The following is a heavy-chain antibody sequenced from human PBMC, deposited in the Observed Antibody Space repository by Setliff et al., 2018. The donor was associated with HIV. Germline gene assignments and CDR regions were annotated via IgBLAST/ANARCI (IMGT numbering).Heavy chain of an antibody. CDR1: GYSVSSGYY. CDR3: ARGITPPTRQGYYYMDV. CDR2: VYYSGQD. Sequence: SETLSLTCAVSGYSVSSGYYWGWIRQTPDKGLEWIGRVYYSGQDDHNPSLTRRLTISVDTSNNQFSLSLTSVTAADTAIYYCARGITPPTRQGYYYMDVWGKGTTVTVSS. D-gene: IGHD6-6*01. J-gene: IGHJ6*03. V-gene: IGHV4-38-2*01.